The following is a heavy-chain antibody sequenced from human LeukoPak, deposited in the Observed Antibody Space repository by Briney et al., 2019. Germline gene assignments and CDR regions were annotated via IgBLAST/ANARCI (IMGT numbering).Heavy chain of an antibody. CDR2: MNPNSGNT. D-gene: IGHD4-17*01. J-gene: IGHJ6*03. CDR1: GYTFTSYD. Sequence: GASVKVSCKASGYTFTSYDINWVRQATGQGLEWMGWMNPNSGNTGYAQKFQGRVTITRNTSISTAYMELSSLRSEDTVVYYCTRVTTVTTTPTYYYYYMDVWGKGTTVTVSS. V-gene: IGHV1-8*03. CDR3: TRVTTVTTTPTYYYYYMDV.